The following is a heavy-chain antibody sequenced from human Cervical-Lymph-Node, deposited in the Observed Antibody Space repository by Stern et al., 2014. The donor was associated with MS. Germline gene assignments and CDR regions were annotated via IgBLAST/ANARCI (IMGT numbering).Heavy chain of an antibody. Sequence: HVQLQESGPGLVKPSETLSLTCTVSGDSMSSYYWSWIRQPPGKGLEWIGSIYYTGSTDYNPSLKSRVTISVDTSKNQFSLRLTSVTAADTAVYYCARLSSGWYAYWGQGTLVTVSS. V-gene: IGHV4-59*01. CDR2: IYYTGST. CDR1: GDSMSSYY. J-gene: IGHJ4*02. D-gene: IGHD6-19*01. CDR3: ARLSSGWYAY.